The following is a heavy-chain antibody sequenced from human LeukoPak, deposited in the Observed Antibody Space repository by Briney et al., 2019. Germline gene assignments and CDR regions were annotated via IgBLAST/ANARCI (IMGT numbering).Heavy chain of an antibody. Sequence: PGGSLRLSCAASGFTFSSYGIHWVRQAPGKGLDWVAFILYDGSNKFYADSVKGRFTISKDNSKNTLYLQMNSLRAEDTAVYYCARPYCSGGSCYSGHFDYWGQGTLVTVSS. J-gene: IGHJ4*02. CDR1: GFTFSSYG. D-gene: IGHD2-15*01. CDR3: ARPYCSGGSCYSGHFDY. V-gene: IGHV3-30*02. CDR2: ILYDGSNK.